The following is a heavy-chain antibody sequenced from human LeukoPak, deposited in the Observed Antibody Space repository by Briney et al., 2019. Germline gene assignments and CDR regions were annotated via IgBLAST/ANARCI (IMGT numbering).Heavy chain of an antibody. CDR3: ARDLGPFGVDSTIDY. CDR2: ISTYDANT. Sequence: ASVKVSCKASGYTFTSYGINWVRQAPGQGLEWLGWISTYDANTKSAQKLQGRVTMTTDSSTSTAYMEMRSLRSDDTATYYCARDLGPFGVDSTIDYWGQGTRVTVSS. CDR1: GYTFTSYG. J-gene: IGHJ4*02. V-gene: IGHV1-18*01. D-gene: IGHD3-3*01.